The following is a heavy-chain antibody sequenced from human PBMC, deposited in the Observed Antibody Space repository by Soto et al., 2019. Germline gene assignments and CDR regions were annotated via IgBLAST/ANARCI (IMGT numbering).Heavy chain of an antibody. CDR2: ISAYNGNT. D-gene: IGHD5-12*01. V-gene: IGHV1-18*01. Sequence: ASVKVSCKASGYTFTIYGISWVRQAPGQGLEWMGWISAYNGNTNYAQKLQGRVTMTTDTSTSTAYMELRSLRSDDTAVYYCAREHSGYDKRKDYYYYYMDVWGKGTTVTVSS. J-gene: IGHJ6*03. CDR3: AREHSGYDKRKDYYYYYMDV. CDR1: GYTFTIYG.